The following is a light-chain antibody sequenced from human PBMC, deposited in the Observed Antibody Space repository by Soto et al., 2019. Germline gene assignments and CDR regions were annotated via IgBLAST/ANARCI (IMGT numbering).Light chain of an antibody. J-gene: IGKJ4*01. Sequence: EIVCTQSPGTLSLSPGERAPCSGRASPSVSSNYLAWYQQKPGQAPRLLIYGASSRATGIPDRFSGSGSGTDFTLTISSLEPEDFAVYYCQQHAHWPLTFGGGTKVDIK. V-gene: IGKV3D-20*02. CDR2: GAS. CDR3: QQHAHWPLT. CDR1: PSVSSNY.